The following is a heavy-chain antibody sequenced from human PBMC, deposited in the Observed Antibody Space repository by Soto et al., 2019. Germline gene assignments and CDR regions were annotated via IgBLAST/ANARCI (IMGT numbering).Heavy chain of an antibody. D-gene: IGHD6-6*01. CDR1: GFTFSSYG. CDR3: ARDAGAARPDYYYYMDV. V-gene: IGHV3-33*01. J-gene: IGHJ6*03. CDR2: IWYDGSNK. Sequence: GGSLRLSCAASGFTFSSYGMHWVRQAPGKGLEWVAVIWYDGSNKYYADPVKGRFTISRDSSKNTLYLQMNSLRAEDTAVYYCARDAGAARPDYYYYMDVWGKGTTVTVSS.